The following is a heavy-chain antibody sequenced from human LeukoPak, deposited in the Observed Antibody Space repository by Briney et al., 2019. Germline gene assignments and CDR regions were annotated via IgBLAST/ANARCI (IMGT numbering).Heavy chain of an antibody. J-gene: IGHJ4*02. CDR1: GFTVSTNF. CDR2: IYIDGKT. Sequence: QPGGSLRLSCAASGFTVSTNFMSWVRLAPGKGLECVSVIYIDGKTFYADSVKGRFTISRDNPRNTLYLQMNSLRPGDTAVYYCAREGRYDILTGYYPLNNWGQGARVTVSS. D-gene: IGHD3-9*01. CDR3: AREGRYDILTGYYPLNN. V-gene: IGHV3-66*02.